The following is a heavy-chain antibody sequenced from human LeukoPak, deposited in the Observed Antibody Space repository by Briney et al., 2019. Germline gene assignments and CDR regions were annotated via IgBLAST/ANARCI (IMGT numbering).Heavy chain of an antibody. D-gene: IGHD6-13*01. CDR3: ATRRIAAAGAFDY. V-gene: IGHV3-21*05. CDR1: GFTFSRYS. J-gene: IGHJ4*02. CDR2: IGTSGSYI. Sequence: AGGSLRLSCAASGFTFSRYSMKWVRQAPGKGVEWVSYIGTSGSYIYYADSVKGRFTISRDNAKNTLYLQMNGLRAEDTAVYYCATRRIAAAGAFDYWGQGTLVTVSS.